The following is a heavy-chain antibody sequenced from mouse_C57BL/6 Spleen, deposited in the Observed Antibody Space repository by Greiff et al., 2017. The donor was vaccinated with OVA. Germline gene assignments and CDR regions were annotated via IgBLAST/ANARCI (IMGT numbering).Heavy chain of an antibody. J-gene: IGHJ3*01. CDR3: ARAGYGVYDYEFAC. V-gene: IGHV1-66*01. Sequence: QVQLQQSGPELVKPGASVKISCKASGYSFTSYYIHWVKQRPGQGLEWIGWIYPGSGNTKYNEKFKGKATLTADTSSSTAYMQLSSLTSEDSAVYYCARAGYGVYDYEFACWGQGTLVTVSA. CDR2: IYPGSGNT. CDR1: GYSFTSYY. D-gene: IGHD2-4*01.